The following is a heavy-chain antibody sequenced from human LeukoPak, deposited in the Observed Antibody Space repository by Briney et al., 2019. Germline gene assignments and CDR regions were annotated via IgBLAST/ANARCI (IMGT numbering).Heavy chain of an antibody. D-gene: IGHD2/OR15-2a*01. J-gene: IGHJ3*02. Sequence: GASVKVSCKASGGTFSSYAISWVRQAPGQGLEWMGGIIPIFGTANYAQNFQGRVTITADESTSTAYMELSSLRSEDTAVYYCARQFTSYETGRGTYVWSDAIDIWGQGTMVTVSA. CDR3: ARQFTSYETGRGTYVWSDAIDI. CDR1: GGTFSSYA. CDR2: IIPIFGTA. V-gene: IGHV1-69*01.